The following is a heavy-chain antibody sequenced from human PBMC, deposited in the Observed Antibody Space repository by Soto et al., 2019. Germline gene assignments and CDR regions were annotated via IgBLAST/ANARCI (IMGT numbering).Heavy chain of an antibody. J-gene: IGHJ4*02. CDR1: GYTSTSYA. V-gene: IGHV1-3*01. CDR2: INAGNGNT. D-gene: IGHD2-15*01. CDR3: ARGLGGWPEY. Sequence: ASLKVSCNASGYTSTSYAMHWVRQAPGQRLEWMGWINAGNGNTKYSQKFQGRVTITRDTSASTAYMELSSLRSEDTAVYYCARGLGGWPEYWGQGTLLTVCS.